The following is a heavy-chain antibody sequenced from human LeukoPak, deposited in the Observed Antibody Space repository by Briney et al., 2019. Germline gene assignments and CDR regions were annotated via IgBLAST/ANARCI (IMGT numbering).Heavy chain of an antibody. D-gene: IGHD3-3*01. J-gene: IGHJ3*02. CDR2: IYYSGST. CDR3: ARGYYDFWSGYYRDAFDI. CDR1: GGSISSYY. V-gene: IGHV4-59*01. Sequence: SETLSLTCTVPGGSISSYYWSWIRQPPGKGLEWIGYIYYSGSTNYNPSLKSRVTISVDTSKNQFSLKLSSVTAADTAVYYCARGYYDFWSGYYRDAFDIWGQGTMVTVSS.